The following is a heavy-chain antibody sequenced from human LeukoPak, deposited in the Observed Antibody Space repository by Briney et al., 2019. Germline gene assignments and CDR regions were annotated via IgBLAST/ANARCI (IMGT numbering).Heavy chain of an antibody. CDR2: IYYSGYT. J-gene: IGHJ6*03. CDR1: GGSISSYY. Sequence: SETLSLTCTVSGGSISSYYWSWIRQPPGKGLKWIGDIYYSGYTTYSPSLRSRVTISVDTSKNQFSLKLSSVTAADTAVYYCARETSQKGAHYMDVWGKGTTITISS. CDR3: ARETSQKGAHYMDV. D-gene: IGHD3-16*01. V-gene: IGHV4-59*01.